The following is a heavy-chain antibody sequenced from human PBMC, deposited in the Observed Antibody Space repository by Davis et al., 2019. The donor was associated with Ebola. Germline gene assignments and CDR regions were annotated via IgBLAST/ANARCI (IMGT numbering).Heavy chain of an antibody. CDR2: ITPIGST. D-gene: IGHD3-10*01. J-gene: IGHJ5*02. Sequence: PSETLSLTCAVYGGSFSGYYWSWIRQPPGKGLEWIGEITPIGSTNYNPSLKSRDTKSVDTSKNQFSLKLSSVTAADTSVYYCARERGTLLWFGASGWFDPWDQGTLVTVSS. CDR1: GGSFSGYY. V-gene: IGHV4-34*01. CDR3: ARERGTLLWFGASGWFDP.